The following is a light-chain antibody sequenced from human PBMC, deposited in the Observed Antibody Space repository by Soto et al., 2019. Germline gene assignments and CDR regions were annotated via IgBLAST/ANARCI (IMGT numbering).Light chain of an antibody. CDR3: LQHNSYPWT. Sequence: DIQMTQSPSTLSASVGDRVTITCRASQSISSWLAWYQQKPGKAPKRLIYAASSLQSGVPSRFSVSGSGTEFTLTISSLQPEDFAIYYCLQHNSYPWTFGQGTKMEIK. J-gene: IGKJ1*01. V-gene: IGKV1-5*01. CDR1: QSISSW. CDR2: AAS.